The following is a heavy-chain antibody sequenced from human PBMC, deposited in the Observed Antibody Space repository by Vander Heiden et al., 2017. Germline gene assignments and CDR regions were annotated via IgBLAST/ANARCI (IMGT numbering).Heavy chain of an antibody. CDR3: ARGGFDHAFDI. J-gene: IGHJ3*02. D-gene: IGHD3-9*01. CDR1: GFTFNNYW. CDR2: IDNDGGNT. Sequence: EVLLAESGGGLVQPGGSLRLSCTASGFTFNNYWIHWVRQAPGKGLVWVSRIDNDGGNTIYADSVRGRFTISRDNAKNTLYLQMNVLRAEDTAVYYCARGGFDHAFDIWGQGTLVTVSS. V-gene: IGHV3-74*01.